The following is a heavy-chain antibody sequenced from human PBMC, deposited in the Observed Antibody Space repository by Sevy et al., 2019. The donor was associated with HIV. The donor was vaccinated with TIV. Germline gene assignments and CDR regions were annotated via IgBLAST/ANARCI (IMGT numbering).Heavy chain of an antibody. D-gene: IGHD1-26*01. CDR1: GYTFTNNF. V-gene: IGHV1-46*03. J-gene: IGHJ4*02. Sequence: ASVKVSCKASGYTFTNNFMHWVRQAPGQGLAWMGLINPSGGSTTYAQTFQGRVTMTRDTSTSTVYMELSSLRSEDTAVYYCARDPSGSYNYFDYWGQGTLVTVSS. CDR3: ARDPSGSYNYFDY. CDR2: INPSGGST.